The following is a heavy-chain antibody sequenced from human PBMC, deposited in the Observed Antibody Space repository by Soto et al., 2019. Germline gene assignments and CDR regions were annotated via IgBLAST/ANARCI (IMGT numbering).Heavy chain of an antibody. D-gene: IGHD3-16*01. CDR3: ARADPDASVGY. CDR2: ISYSGST. V-gene: IGHV4-59*11. J-gene: IGHJ4*02. CDR1: GGSMSSHY. Sequence: SETXSLTCTVSGGSMSSHYWTWLRQPPGKGLEWIGYISYSGSTYYNPSLKSRVTISADTSRNQFSLKLSSVIAADTAVYYCARADPDASVGYWGQGTLVTAPQ.